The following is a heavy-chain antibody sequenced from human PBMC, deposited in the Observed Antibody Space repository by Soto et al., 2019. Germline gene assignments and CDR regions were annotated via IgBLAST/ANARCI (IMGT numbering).Heavy chain of an antibody. V-gene: IGHV3-30-3*01. CDR3: ARDLGNNYGSFAY. Sequence: PVGSLRLSCVASGFTFSNYAMNWVRQAPGKGLEWVAVISYDGSNKYYADSVKGRITISRGNSRNTLYLQMNNLRAEDTAMYYCARDLGNNYGSFAYWGQGTLVTVSS. CDR2: ISYDGSNK. J-gene: IGHJ4*02. CDR1: GFTFSNYA. D-gene: IGHD4-17*01.